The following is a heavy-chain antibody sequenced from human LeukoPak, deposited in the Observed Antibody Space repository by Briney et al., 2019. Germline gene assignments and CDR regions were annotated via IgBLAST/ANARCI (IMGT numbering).Heavy chain of an antibody. CDR2: IYTSGST. CDR3: ARDGVRKIVVVPAAIEYAFDI. Sequence: PSETLSLTCTVSGGSISSGSYYWSWIRQPAGKGLEWIGRIYTSGSTNYNPSLKSRVTISVDTSKNQFSLQLNSVTPEDTAVYYCARDGVRKIVVVPAAIEYAFDIWGQGTMVTVSS. D-gene: IGHD2-2*01. V-gene: IGHV4-61*02. J-gene: IGHJ3*02. CDR1: GGSISSGSYY.